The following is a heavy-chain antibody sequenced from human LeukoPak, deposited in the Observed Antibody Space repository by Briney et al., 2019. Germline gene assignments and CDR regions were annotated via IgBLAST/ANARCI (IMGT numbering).Heavy chain of an antibody. V-gene: IGHV3-23*01. Sequence: GGSLRLSCAASGFTFSSYAMSWVRQAPGKGLEWVSAISGSGGSTYYADSVKGRFTISRDNSKNTLYLQMNSLRAEDTAVYYCAKDPGFYYDTGRFGAFFEYWGQGILVTVSS. CDR2: ISGSGGST. J-gene: IGHJ4*02. CDR1: GFTFSSYA. CDR3: AKDPGFYYDTGRFGAFFEY. D-gene: IGHD3-22*01.